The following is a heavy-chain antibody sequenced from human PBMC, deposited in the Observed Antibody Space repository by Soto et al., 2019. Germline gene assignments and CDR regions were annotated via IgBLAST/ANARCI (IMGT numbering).Heavy chain of an antibody. D-gene: IGHD3-22*01. CDR3: ARLDTSGYYYYGMDV. CDR2: IYPRDSDT. Sequence: GESLKISCKGSGCDFATYWIGWVRQMSGKGLEWMGIIYPRDSDTKYSPSFEGQVTISADKSTSTAYLQWSSLKASDTAMYYCARLDTSGYYYYGMDVWGQGTAVNVSS. V-gene: IGHV5-51*01. J-gene: IGHJ6*02. CDR1: GCDFATYW.